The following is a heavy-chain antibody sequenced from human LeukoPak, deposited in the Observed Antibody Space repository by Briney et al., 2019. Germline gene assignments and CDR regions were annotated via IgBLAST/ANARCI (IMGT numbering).Heavy chain of an antibody. J-gene: IGHJ4*02. Sequence: PGGSLRLSCAASGFTVSSNYMSWVRQAPGKGLEWVSVIYSGGSTYYADSVKGRFTISRDNSKNTLYLQMNSLRAEDTAVYYCAREDYYDSSGYYYEDWGQGTLATVSS. CDR1: GFTVSSNY. CDR3: AREDYYDSSGYYYED. V-gene: IGHV3-53*01. CDR2: IYSGGST. D-gene: IGHD3-22*01.